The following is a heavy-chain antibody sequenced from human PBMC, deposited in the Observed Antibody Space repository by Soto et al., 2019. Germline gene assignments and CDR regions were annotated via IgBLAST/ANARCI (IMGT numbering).Heavy chain of an antibody. D-gene: IGHD6-13*01. J-gene: IGHJ4*02. V-gene: IGHV4-59*01. CDR2: VYNSGST. Sequence: SETLSLTCTVSGGSISSNYWTWIRQPPGKGLEWIGYVYNSGSTNYNPSLKSRVTISEDTSKSQFSLKVNSMTAADTAVYYCARYRREAVAGYTLDNWGQGILVTVS. CDR3: ARYRREAVAGYTLDN. CDR1: GGSISSNY.